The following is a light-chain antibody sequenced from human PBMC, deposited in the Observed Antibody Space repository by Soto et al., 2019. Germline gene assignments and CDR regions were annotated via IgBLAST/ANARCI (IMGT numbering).Light chain of an antibody. CDR1: QSVSSN. V-gene: IGKV3D-15*01. CDR3: QQYNDWPLT. CDR2: DAS. J-gene: IGKJ1*01. Sequence: EIVMTQSPATLSVSSGERATLSCRASQSVSSNLAWYQQKPGQAPRLLIYDASNRATGIPARFSGSGSGTDFTLTISSLEPEDLALYYCQQYNDWPLTFGQGTKVDIK.